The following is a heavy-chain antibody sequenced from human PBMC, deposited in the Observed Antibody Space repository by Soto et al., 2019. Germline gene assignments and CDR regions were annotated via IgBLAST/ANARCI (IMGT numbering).Heavy chain of an antibody. J-gene: IGHJ4*02. CDR3: ARRTSISGWRHYFDF. Sequence: PGESLKISCKGFGYSFTTYWIGWVRQMPGKGLEWMGIIDPGDSNIRYSPSFQGQVTISADKSVSTAYLQWSSLKASDTAMYYCARRTSISGWRHYFDFRDQGSLGTVSS. CDR2: IDPGDSNI. D-gene: IGHD6-19*01. CDR1: GYSFTTYW. V-gene: IGHV5-51*01.